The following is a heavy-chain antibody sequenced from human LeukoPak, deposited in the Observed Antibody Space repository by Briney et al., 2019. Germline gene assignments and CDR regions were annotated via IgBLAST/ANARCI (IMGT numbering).Heavy chain of an antibody. Sequence: GASVKVSCKASGYTFTSYDINWVRQATGQGLEWMGWMNPNSGNTGYAQKFQGRVTITRNTSISTAYMELSSLRSEDTAVYYCARGSSGWYGSHNWFDPWGQGTLVTVSS. J-gene: IGHJ5*02. D-gene: IGHD6-19*01. CDR2: MNPNSGNT. CDR3: ARGSSGWYGSHNWFDP. V-gene: IGHV1-8*03. CDR1: GYTFTSYD.